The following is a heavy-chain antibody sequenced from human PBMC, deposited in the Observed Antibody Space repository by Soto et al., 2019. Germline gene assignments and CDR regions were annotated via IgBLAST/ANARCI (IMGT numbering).Heavy chain of an antibody. V-gene: IGHV5-51*01. CDR1: GYSFTTYW. CDR3: ERPREVRGLICFDY. Sequence: PGESMKISCKGSGYSFTTYWIGWVRQMPGKGLEWMGIIHPGDSDTRYSPSFQGQVTISADKSISTAYLQSSSLKASDTAMYYCERPREVRGLICFDYWGQGTLVTVSS. CDR2: IHPGDSDT. D-gene: IGHD3-10*01. J-gene: IGHJ4*02.